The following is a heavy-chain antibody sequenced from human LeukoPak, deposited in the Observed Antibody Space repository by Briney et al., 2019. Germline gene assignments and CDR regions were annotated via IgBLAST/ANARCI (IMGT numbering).Heavy chain of an antibody. CDR1: GLTLSSYS. CDR2: ISSSVSAI. V-gene: IGHV3-48*01. D-gene: IGHD4-23*01. Sequence: GGSLRLSCEPSGLTLSSYSMNWVRHARGKGGEWISYISSSVSAIYYADSVEGRFTISRDNSKNTLYLQMHSLRAEDTAVYYCARDGTGNGYYYYMDVWGKGTTVTVSS. CDR3: ARDGTGNGYYYYMDV. J-gene: IGHJ6*03.